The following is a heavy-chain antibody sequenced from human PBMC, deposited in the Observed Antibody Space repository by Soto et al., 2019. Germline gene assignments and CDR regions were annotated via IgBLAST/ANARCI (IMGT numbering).Heavy chain of an antibody. CDR3: ARGYGSSPNMELRFGMDV. CDR1: GYILTGYS. J-gene: IGHJ6*02. D-gene: IGHD5-18*01. V-gene: IGHV1-2*02. CDR2: IDPNSGAT. Sequence: QVYLVQSGAEVRRPGASVKVSCTAFGYILTGYSLHWVRQAPGQGLEWMGGIDPNSGATNSDERFHGRVSMTRDTSISAAYLELSSLRSDDTAVYYCARGYGSSPNMELRFGMDVWGQGTTISVSS.